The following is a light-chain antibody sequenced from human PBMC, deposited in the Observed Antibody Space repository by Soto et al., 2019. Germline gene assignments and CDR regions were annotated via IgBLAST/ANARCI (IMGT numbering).Light chain of an antibody. CDR2: YDR. CDR1: NIGSQS. J-gene: IGLJ2*01. CDR3: QVWDNSSDHPGV. Sequence: SSVLTQPPSVSVYPGKTARITCGGNNIGSQSVHWYQQQPGQAPVLVMFYDRVRPSGIPERFSGSNSGNTATLTISRVEAGDEADDYCQVWDNSSDHPGVFGGGTKLTVL. V-gene: IGLV3-21*04.